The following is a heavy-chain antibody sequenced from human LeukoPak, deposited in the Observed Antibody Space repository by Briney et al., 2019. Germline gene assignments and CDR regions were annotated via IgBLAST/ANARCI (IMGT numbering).Heavy chain of an antibody. J-gene: IGHJ4*02. CDR2: INGDGRDK. CDR3: ARGVDSAIDW. CDR1: GYTFISYW. D-gene: IGHD3-9*01. Sequence: PGGSLRLSCAASGYTFISYWMNWVRQAPGKGLEWVANINGDGRDKYYVGSVRGRFTISRDNADNALYLQMNSLRGDDTAVYYCARGVDSAIDWWGQGTLVTVSS. V-gene: IGHV3-7*01.